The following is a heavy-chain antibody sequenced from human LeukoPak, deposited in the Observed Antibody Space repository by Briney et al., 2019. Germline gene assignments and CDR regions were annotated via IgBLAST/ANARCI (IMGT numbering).Heavy chain of an antibody. J-gene: IGHJ4*02. V-gene: IGHV5-51*01. Sequence: GESLKISSKASQYTFTSTWIAWARPMPGKGLEWMGIIHPGDSDTRYSPSFEGDVTISADKSTTTAYPQWSSLRAADAAMYFRSRLQCPQWLVLLFDSWGQGTLVTVSS. D-gene: IGHD6-19*01. CDR2: IHPGDSDT. CDR3: SRLQCPQWLVLLFDS. CDR1: QYTFTSTW.